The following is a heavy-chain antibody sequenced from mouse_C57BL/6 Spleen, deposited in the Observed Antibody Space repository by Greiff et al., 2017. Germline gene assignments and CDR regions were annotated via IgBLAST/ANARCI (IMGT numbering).Heavy chain of an antibody. V-gene: IGHV1-15*01. CDR2: IDPETGGT. D-gene: IGHD1-1*01. Sequence: QVQLQQSGAELVRPGASVTLSCKASGYTFTDYEMHWVKQTPVHGLEWIGAIDPETGGTAYNQKFKGKAILTADKSYSTAYMELRSLTSEDSAVYYCTRSDTTVVRAMDYWGQGTSVTVSS. CDR3: TRSDTTVVRAMDY. CDR1: GYTFTDYE. J-gene: IGHJ4*01.